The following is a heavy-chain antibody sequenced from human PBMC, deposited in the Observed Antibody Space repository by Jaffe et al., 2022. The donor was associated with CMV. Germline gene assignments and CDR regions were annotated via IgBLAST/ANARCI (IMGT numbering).Heavy chain of an antibody. CDR2: IRSKAYGGTT. V-gene: IGHV3-49*04. CDR1: GFTFGDYA. CDR3: TRERLPYYYDSSGYRGSSVGY. D-gene: IGHD3-22*01. Sequence: EVQLVESGGGLVQPGRSLRLSCTASGFTFGDYAMSWVRQAPGKGLEWVGFIRSKAYGGTTEYAASVKGRFTISRDDSKSIAYLQMNSLKTEDTAVYYCTRERLPYYYDSSGYRGSSVGYWGQGTLVTVSS. J-gene: IGHJ4*02.